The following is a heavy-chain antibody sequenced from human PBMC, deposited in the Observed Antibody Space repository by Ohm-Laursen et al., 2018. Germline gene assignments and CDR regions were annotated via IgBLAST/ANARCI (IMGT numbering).Heavy chain of an antibody. Sequence: SDTLSLTCTVSGGSISSYYWTWIRQPPGKGLEWIGYIYYTGSTSYNPSLKSRVTTSVDTSKNQFSLKLNSVTAADTAVYYCARRANSAYPYYLDHWGQGTLVTVSS. CDR2: IYYTGST. D-gene: IGHD3-22*01. V-gene: IGHV4-59*08. CDR1: GGSISSYY. CDR3: ARRANSAYPYYLDH. J-gene: IGHJ4*02.